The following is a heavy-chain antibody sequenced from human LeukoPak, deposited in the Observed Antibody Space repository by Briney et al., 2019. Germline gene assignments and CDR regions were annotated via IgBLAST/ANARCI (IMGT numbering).Heavy chain of an antibody. CDR2: ISGSGGST. J-gene: IGHJ4*02. CDR3: AKGLGKATVTPLGY. V-gene: IGHV3-23*01. D-gene: IGHD4-11*01. CDR1: GFTFSSYA. Sequence: GGSLRLSCAASGFTFSSYAMSWVRQAPGEGLEWVSGISGSGGSTYYADSVKGRFTISRDNSKNTLYLQMDSLRAEDTAVYYCAKGLGKATVTPLGYWGQGTLVTVSS.